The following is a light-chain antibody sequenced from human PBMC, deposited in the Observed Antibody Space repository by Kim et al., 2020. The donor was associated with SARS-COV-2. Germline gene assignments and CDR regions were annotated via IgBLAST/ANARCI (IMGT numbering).Light chain of an antibody. V-gene: IGKV3-15*01. J-gene: IGKJ4*01. CDR3: QQYNEWPLLT. Sequence: EIVMTQSPATVSVSPGESTTLSCRASESISNYLAWYQVKPGQAPRLLIYGASVRATGITPRYSGGGSGTEFTLTISSLQSKDFAVYYCQQYNEWPLLTFGGGTKVDIK. CDR2: GAS. CDR1: ESISNY.